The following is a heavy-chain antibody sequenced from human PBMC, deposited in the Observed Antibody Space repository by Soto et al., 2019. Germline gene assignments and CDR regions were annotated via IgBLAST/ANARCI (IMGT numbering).Heavy chain of an antibody. CDR2: ISSRSDI. D-gene: IGHD2-2*02. CDR3: AREYTAWPLAYGLDV. J-gene: IGHJ6*02. Sequence: SLRLPCVGSGFTFSTYSINWVRQAPGKGLEWVSSISSRSDIYYADSVKGRFTISRDNAKNSVSLQMNSLRAEDTAVYYCAREYTAWPLAYGLDVWGQGTTVTVSS. CDR1: GFTFSTYS. V-gene: IGHV3-21*01.